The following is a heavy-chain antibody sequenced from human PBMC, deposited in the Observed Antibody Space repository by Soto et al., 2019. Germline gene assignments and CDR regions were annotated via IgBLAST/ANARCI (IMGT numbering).Heavy chain of an antibody. D-gene: IGHD3-10*01. CDR3: ARDDEYSGNGMDV. Sequence: QVQLVESGGGVVQPGRSLRLSCEASGFTVSNYGMRWVRQAPGKGLEWVAVILNDGSNRYHADSVKDRFTISRDNSKNMLYLQMNSLRAEDTAVYYCARDDEYSGNGMDVWGQGTTVTVS. CDR1: GFTVSNYG. V-gene: IGHV3-33*01. J-gene: IGHJ6*02. CDR2: ILNDGSNR.